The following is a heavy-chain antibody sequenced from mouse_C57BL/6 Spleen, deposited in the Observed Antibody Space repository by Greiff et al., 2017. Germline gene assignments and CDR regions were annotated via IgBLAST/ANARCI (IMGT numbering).Heavy chain of an antibody. V-gene: IGHV1-85*01. CDR1: GYTFTSYD. Sequence: QVQLQQSGPELVKPGASVKLSCKASGYTFTSYDINWVKQRPGQGLEWIGWIYPRDGSTKYNEKFKGKATLSVDTSSSTAYMELHSLTSEDSAVYYIESDWGGTAEYDYAMDYWGQGTSVTVSS. D-gene: IGHD1-1*02. CDR2: IYPRDGST. CDR3: ESDWGGTAEYDYAMDY. J-gene: IGHJ4*01.